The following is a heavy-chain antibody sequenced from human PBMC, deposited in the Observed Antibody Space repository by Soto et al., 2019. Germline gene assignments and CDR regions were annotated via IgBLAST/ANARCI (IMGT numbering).Heavy chain of an antibody. CDR2: IIPILGIA. J-gene: IGHJ4*02. D-gene: IGHD5-12*01. CDR1: GGTFSSYT. CDR3: ARDRSVYSGYDPHFDY. Sequence: QVQLVQSGAEVKKPGSSVKVSCKASGGTFSSYTISWVRQAPGQGLEWMGRIIPILGIANYAQKFQGRVTITEDKSTSTAYMELSSLRSEDTAVYYCARDRSVYSGYDPHFDYWGQGTLVTVSS. V-gene: IGHV1-69*08.